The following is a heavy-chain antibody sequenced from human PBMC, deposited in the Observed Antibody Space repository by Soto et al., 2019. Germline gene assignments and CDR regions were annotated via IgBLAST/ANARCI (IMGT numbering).Heavy chain of an antibody. V-gene: IGHV4-4*02. Sequence: QVQLQESGPGLVKPSGTLSLTCDVSGGSFSSSNGWGGVRQNPGKGLEWIWEIYHSGSNNYNPSLTCRVTISEYESKNPFVLKMNSVTAADTAVDYCARGGVGVLVDSWGQGILVTVSS. D-gene: IGHD2-21*01. CDR3: ARGGVGVLVDS. J-gene: IGHJ4*02. CDR2: IYHSGSN. CDR1: GGSFSSSNG.